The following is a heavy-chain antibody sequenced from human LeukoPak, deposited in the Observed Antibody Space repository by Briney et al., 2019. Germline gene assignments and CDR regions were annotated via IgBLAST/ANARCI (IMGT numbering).Heavy chain of an antibody. CDR2: LYYSGRT. D-gene: IGHD3-22*01. V-gene: IGHV4-39*01. CDR3: AKTYYYDPFDF. J-gene: IGHJ4*02. CDR1: GGSISSSNYY. Sequence: PSETLSLTCTVSGGSISSSNYYWGWVRQPPGKGLEWIGTLYYSGRTYYNASLKSRVTISVDTSETQSSLKLSSVTAADTAVYYCAKTYYYDPFDFWGQGTLVTVSS.